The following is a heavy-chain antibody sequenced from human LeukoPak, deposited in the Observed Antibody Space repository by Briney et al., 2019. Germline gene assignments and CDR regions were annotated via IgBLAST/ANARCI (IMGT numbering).Heavy chain of an antibody. V-gene: IGHV3-74*01. D-gene: IGHD3-22*01. CDR1: GFTFSSYW. CDR3: ARDRGTWYYYDSSGSYPDAFDI. J-gene: IGHJ3*02. CDR2: INSDGSST. Sequence: GGSLRLSCAASGFTFSSYWMHWVRQAPGKGLVWVSRINSDGSSTSYADSVKGRFTISRDNAKNTLYLQMNSLRAEDTAVYYCARDRGTWYYYDSSGSYPDAFDIWGQGTMVTVSS.